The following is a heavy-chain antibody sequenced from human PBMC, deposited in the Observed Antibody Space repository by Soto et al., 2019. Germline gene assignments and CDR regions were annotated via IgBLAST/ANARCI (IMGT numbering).Heavy chain of an antibody. CDR1: GYTFTGYY. J-gene: IGHJ4*02. V-gene: IGHV1-2*02. Sequence: QVQLVQSGAEVKKPGASVKVSCKASGYTFTGYYMHWVRQAPGQGLEWVGWINPNSGGTDYAPKFQGRVTMTRDTSISTAYMMLNRLRSDDTAVYYCARDRLGSGSYFTSAGEYWGQGTLVTVSS. CDR3: ARDRLGSGSYFTSAGEY. CDR2: INPNSGGT. D-gene: IGHD3-10*01.